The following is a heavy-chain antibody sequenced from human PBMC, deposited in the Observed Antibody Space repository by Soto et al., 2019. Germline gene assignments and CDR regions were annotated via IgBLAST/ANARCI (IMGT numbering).Heavy chain of an antibody. CDR1: GFTFSSYA. V-gene: IGHV3-23*01. CDR3: ARPEYSSSSYGMDV. D-gene: IGHD6-6*01. J-gene: IGHJ6*02. CDR2: ISGSGGST. Sequence: PGGSVRLSCAASGFTFSSYAMSWVRQAPGKGLEWVSAISGSGGSTYYADSVKGRFTISRDNAKNSLYLQMNSLRDEDTAVYYCARPEYSSSSYGMDVWGQGTTVTVSS.